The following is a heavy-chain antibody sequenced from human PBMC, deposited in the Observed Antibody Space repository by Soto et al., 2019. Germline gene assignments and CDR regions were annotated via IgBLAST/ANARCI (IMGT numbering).Heavy chain of an antibody. Sequence: VQLVQSGTEVKEPGASVRVSCKASGYTFTAHSLHWARQAPGQGLEWMGWIIVSHDRPRYAPQFQGRLTFDRDRIGTTAYMHLNGLTPDDTAVYFCAREPEDGVPGDYWGQGTPVVVSS. V-gene: IGHV1-3*01. CDR1: GYTFTAHS. J-gene: IGHJ4*02. CDR3: AREPEDGVPGDY. CDR2: IIVSHDRP. D-gene: IGHD2-8*01.